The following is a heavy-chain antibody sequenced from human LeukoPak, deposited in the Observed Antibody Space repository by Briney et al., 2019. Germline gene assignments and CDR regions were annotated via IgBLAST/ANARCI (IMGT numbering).Heavy chain of an antibody. Sequence: GGYLRLSCAASGFTFSSYSMNWVRQAPGKGLEWVSSISSSSSNIYYADSVKGRFTISRDNAKNSLYLQMNSLRAEDTAVYYCARVFSSGYDSDYFDYWGQGTLVTVSS. D-gene: IGHD5-12*01. CDR3: ARVFSSGYDSDYFDY. J-gene: IGHJ4*02. CDR2: ISSSSSNI. V-gene: IGHV3-21*01. CDR1: GFTFSSYS.